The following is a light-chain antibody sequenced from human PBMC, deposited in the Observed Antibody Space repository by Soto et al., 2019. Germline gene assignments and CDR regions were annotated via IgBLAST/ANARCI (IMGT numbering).Light chain of an antibody. CDR2: GAS. Sequence: EVVMTQSPAILSVSPWERATLSCRASHSVSSSLAWYQQKPGQAPRLLISGASTRAAGIPARFSGSGSGTEFTLTISSLQSEDFAVYYCQHYNTWPWTLGQGTKVDIK. J-gene: IGKJ1*01. CDR3: QHYNTWPWT. CDR1: HSVSSS. V-gene: IGKV3-15*01.